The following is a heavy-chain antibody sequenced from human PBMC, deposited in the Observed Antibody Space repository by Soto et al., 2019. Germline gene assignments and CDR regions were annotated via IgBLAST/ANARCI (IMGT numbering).Heavy chain of an antibody. Sequence: XETLSLTCTFSVCSTASSSYYWAWIRQSPGKGLEWIGSRYYSGFTYYNPSLKSRVTISVDTSKKQFSLNLSSVTAADTAVYYCARHLDYYDSSGYFDSWGQGTLVTVSS. V-gene: IGHV4-39*01. CDR3: ARHLDYYDSSGYFDS. D-gene: IGHD3-22*01. CDR2: RYYSGFT. J-gene: IGHJ4*02. CDR1: VCSTASSSYY.